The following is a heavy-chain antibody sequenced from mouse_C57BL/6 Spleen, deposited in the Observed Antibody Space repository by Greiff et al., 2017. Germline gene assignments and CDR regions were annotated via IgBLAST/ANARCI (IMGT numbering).Heavy chain of an antibody. D-gene: IGHD2-4*01. V-gene: IGHV1-52*01. CDR2: IDPSDSET. J-gene: IGHJ1*03. CDR1: GYTFTSYW. Sequence: QVQLQQPGAELVRPGSSVKLSCKASGYTFTSYWMHWVKQRPIQGLEWIGNIDPSDSETHYNQKFKDKATLTVDKSSSTAYMQLSSLTSEDSAVYYCAKDTGLDWYFDVWGTGTTVTVSS. CDR3: AKDTGLDWYFDV.